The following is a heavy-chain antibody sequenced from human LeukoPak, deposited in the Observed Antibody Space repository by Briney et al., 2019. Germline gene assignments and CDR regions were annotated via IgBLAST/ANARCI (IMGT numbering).Heavy chain of an antibody. CDR2: IYTSGST. Sequence: PSETLSLTCTVSGGSISGYYWSWIRQPAGKGLEWIGRIYTSGSTNYNPSLRSRVTMSVDTSKNQFSLKLSSVTAADTAVYYCARGSPWYYDFWSGHRPDYMDVWGKGTTVTVSS. J-gene: IGHJ6*03. CDR3: ARGSPWYYDFWSGHRPDYMDV. CDR1: GGSISGYY. V-gene: IGHV4-4*07. D-gene: IGHD3-3*01.